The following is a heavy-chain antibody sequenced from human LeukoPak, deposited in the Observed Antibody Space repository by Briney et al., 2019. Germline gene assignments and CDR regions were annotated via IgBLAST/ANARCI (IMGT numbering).Heavy chain of an antibody. V-gene: IGHV1-2*02. CDR2: INPNSGGT. Sequence: ASVKVSCKASGYTFTGYFIHWVRQAPGQGLEWMAGINPNSGGTNYAQKFQGRVTMTRDTSISTAYMELSRLRSDDTAVYYCAREANYGDYTHFDYWGQGTLVTVSS. CDR3: AREANYGDYTHFDY. CDR1: GYTFTGYF. J-gene: IGHJ4*02. D-gene: IGHD4-17*01.